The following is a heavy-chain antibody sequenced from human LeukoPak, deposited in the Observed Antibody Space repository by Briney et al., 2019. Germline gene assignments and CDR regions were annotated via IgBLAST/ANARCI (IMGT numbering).Heavy chain of an antibody. CDR3: AREATYGDYTFDY. D-gene: IGHD4-17*01. Sequence: GALRLSCAASGFTVSSNYMSWVRQAPGKGLEWVSVIYSDGSTYYADSVKGRFTISRDNSKNTLYLQVNSLRAEDTAMYYCAREATYGDYTFDYWGQGTLVTVSS. CDR1: GFTVSSNY. CDR2: IYSDGST. V-gene: IGHV3-53*01. J-gene: IGHJ4*02.